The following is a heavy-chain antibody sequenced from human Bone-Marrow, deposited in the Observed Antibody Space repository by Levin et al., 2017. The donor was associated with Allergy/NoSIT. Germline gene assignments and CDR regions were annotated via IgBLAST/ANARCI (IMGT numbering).Heavy chain of an antibody. CDR1: GFAFSDYY. CDR2: ISSSGSPGTTI. J-gene: IGHJ6*02. Sequence: AGGSLRLSCAASGFAFSDYYMSWIRQVPGKGLEWIAYISSSGSPGTTIYYADSVKGRFTISRDNAKNSLYLQMNSLRAEDTAVYYCARDSLVYYGMDVWGQGTTVTVSS. CDR3: ARDSLVYYGMDV. V-gene: IGHV3-11*01. D-gene: IGHD3-16*01.